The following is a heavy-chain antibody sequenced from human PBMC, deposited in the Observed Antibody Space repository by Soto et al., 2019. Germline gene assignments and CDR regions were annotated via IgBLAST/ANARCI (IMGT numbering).Heavy chain of an antibody. CDR3: ARGRQLWSPVDY. J-gene: IGHJ4*02. CDR2: INHSGST. Sequence: QVQLQQWGAGLLKPSETLSLTCAVYGGSFSGYYWSWIGQPPGKGLEWIGEINHSGSTNYNPSLKSRVTISVDTSKNQFSLKLSSVTAADTAVYYCARGRQLWSPVDYWGQGTLVTVSS. V-gene: IGHV4-34*01. CDR1: GGSFSGYY. D-gene: IGHD5-18*01.